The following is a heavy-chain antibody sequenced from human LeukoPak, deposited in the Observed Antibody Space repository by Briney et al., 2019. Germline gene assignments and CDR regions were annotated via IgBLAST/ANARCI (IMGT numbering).Heavy chain of an antibody. Sequence: PSETLSLTCIVSGGSIGPYYWSWIRQAAGKGPEWIGLIYTSGTADYNPALKGRVFLSVDTAKNQFSLKVTSVTAADTAVYYCARYSGTGYGMYYFDYWGQGTLVTVSS. CDR3: ARYSGTGYGMYYFDY. J-gene: IGHJ4*02. CDR2: IYTSGTA. V-gene: IGHV4-4*07. D-gene: IGHD1-1*01. CDR1: GGSIGPYY.